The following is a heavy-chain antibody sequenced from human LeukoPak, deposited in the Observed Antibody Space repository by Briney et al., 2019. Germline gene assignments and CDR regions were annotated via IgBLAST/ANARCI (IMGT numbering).Heavy chain of an antibody. Sequence: PGGSLRLSCAASGFPFTVYPTHWVRQAPGKGLEWVSVISGSGGTTYYADSAKGRFTISRDSSKNTLYLQMNSLRAEDTAVYYCAKVSGGGLYYDGMDVWGQGTTVIVSS. CDR2: ISGSGGTT. V-gene: IGHV3-23*01. D-gene: IGHD1-14*01. CDR3: AKVSGGGLYYDGMDV. J-gene: IGHJ6*02. CDR1: GFPFTVYP.